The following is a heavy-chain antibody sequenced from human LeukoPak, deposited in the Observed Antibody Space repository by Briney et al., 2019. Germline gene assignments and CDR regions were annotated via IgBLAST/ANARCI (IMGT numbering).Heavy chain of an antibody. CDR3: ARTYYYGSGSYYT. CDR1: GYIFTGYH. J-gene: IGHJ5*02. Sequence: ASVKVSCKASGYIFTGYHMHWVRQAPGQGLEWMGWMNPNSGNTGYAQKFQGRVTMTRNTSISTAYMELSSLRSEDTAVYYCARTYYYGSGSYYTWGQGTLVTVSS. V-gene: IGHV1-8*02. D-gene: IGHD3-10*01. CDR2: MNPNSGNT.